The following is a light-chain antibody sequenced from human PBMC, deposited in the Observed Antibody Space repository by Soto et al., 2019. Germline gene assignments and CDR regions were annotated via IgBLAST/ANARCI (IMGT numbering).Light chain of an antibody. CDR3: SSYTGRTNYV. CDR2: QVT. CDR1: SSDVGIYNY. Sequence: QSVLTQPAPVSGSPGQSITISCTGTSSDVGIYNYVSWYQQHPGKAPKLMIYQVTNRPSGASNRCSGSKSVNTASLTISPLQAEDEADSFCSSYTGRTNYVCGTGTKVPRL. V-gene: IGLV2-14*01. J-gene: IGLJ1*01.